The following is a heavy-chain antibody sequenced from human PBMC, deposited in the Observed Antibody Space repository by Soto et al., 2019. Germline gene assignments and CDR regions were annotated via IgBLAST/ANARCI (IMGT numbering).Heavy chain of an antibody. D-gene: IGHD3-10*01. Sequence: EVQLVESGGGVVQPGGSLRLSCAASRFTFSSYWMHWVRQAPGKGLVWASRISADGSDATYAHSVKGRFTISRDNAKNTLYLQMNSLRAEDTAVYYCASSGSYDIAWFDPWGQGTLVTVSS. CDR2: ISADGSDA. CDR3: ASSGSYDIAWFDP. V-gene: IGHV3-74*03. CDR1: RFTFSSYW. J-gene: IGHJ5*02.